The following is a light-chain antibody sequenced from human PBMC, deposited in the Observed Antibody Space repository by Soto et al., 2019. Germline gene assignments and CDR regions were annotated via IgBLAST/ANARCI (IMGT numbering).Light chain of an antibody. CDR3: QQYDNLPLT. CDR1: QAISSY. Sequence: DIQLTQSPSSLSASVGDRVAITCRVSQAISSYLNCYRQKPGKVPNLLIYSASNLQSGVPSRFSGSGSGTDFTFTISSLQPEDIATYYCQQYDNLPLTFGGGTKVDIK. CDR2: SAS. J-gene: IGKJ4*01. V-gene: IGKV1-33*01.